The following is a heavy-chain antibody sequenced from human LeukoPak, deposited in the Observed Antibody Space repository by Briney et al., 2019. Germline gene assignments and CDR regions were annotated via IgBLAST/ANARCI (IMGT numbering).Heavy chain of an antibody. D-gene: IGHD5-12*01. CDR2: ISDSGGNT. CDR3: ARHGSSWLIDY. CDR1: GFTFSRFA. Sequence: GGSLRLSCSASGFTFSRFAMSWVRQAPWERLQWVSGISDSGGNTYYADSVRGRFTISRDNSKNTLYLQMNSLRAEDTAVYYCARHGSSWLIDYWGQGTLVTVSS. V-gene: IGHV3-23*01. J-gene: IGHJ4*02.